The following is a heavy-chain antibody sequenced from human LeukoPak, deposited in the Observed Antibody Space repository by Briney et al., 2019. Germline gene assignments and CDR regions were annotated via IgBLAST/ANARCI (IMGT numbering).Heavy chain of an antibody. CDR2: IKQDGSEK. V-gene: IGHV3-7*01. J-gene: IGHJ4*02. CDR1: GFTFSSYW. D-gene: IGHD3-3*01. CDR3: AKDKRYYTATLTY. Sequence: GGSLRLSCAASGFTFSSYWMSWVRQAPGKGLEWVANIKQDGSEKYYVDSVKGRFTISRDNAKNSLYLQMNSLRAEDTAVYYCAKDKRYYTATLTYWGQGTLVTVSS.